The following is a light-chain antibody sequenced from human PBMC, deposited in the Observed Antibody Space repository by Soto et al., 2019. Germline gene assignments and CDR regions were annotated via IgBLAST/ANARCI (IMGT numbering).Light chain of an antibody. V-gene: IGKV3-15*01. CDR3: HQYNTWPPRFT. J-gene: IGKJ3*01. CDR1: QSVTTK. Sequence: EIVMTQSPAILSLSPGETATLSCGAIQSVTTKLAWYQQRPGQTPRLLIYNASTRATAVPARFSGGGSVTEFSLTISSLQSDDFGVYYCHQYNTWPPRFTFGPGTKVDIK. CDR2: NAS.